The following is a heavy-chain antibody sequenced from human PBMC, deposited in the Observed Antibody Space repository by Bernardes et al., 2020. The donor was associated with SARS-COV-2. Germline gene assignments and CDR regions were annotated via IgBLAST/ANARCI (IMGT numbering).Heavy chain of an antibody. CDR1: GGSITSVSYY. CDR3: ARDKDYCSGTSCYGMDV. J-gene: IGHJ6*02. V-gene: IGHV4-61*02. CDR2: ILIGWST. D-gene: IGHD2-2*01. Sequence: SETLSLTCTVSGGSITSVSYYWSWIRQPAGKGLEWVGRILIGWSTNYNPSLKSRVTISVDTSKNQLSLKLSSVTAADTAVYYCARDKDYCSGTSCYGMDVWGQGTTVTVSS.